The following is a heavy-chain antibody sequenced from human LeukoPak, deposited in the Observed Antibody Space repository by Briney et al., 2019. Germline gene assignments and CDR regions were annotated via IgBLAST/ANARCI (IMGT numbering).Heavy chain of an antibody. CDR1: GGSISSYY. V-gene: IGHV4-59*12. Sequence: SETLSLTCTVSGGSISSYYWSWIRQPPGKGLEWIGYIYYSGSTNYNPSLKSRVTISVDTSKNQFSLKLSSVTAADTAVYYCARARERTPAAMGGWFDPWGQGTLVTVSS. CDR3: ARARERTPAAMGGWFDP. CDR2: IYYSGST. D-gene: IGHD2-2*01. J-gene: IGHJ5*02.